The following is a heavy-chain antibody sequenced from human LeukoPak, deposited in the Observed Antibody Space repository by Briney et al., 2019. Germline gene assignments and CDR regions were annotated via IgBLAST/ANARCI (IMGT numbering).Heavy chain of an antibody. D-gene: IGHD2-2*01. Sequence: GGSLRLSCAASGFTFSSYAMSWVRQAPGKGLEWVSAISGSGGSTYYADSVKGRFTISRDNSKNTLYLQMNSLRAEDTAVYYCAKDLLKYQLLFGAFDIWGQGTMVTVSS. V-gene: IGHV3-23*01. CDR1: GFTFSSYA. J-gene: IGHJ3*02. CDR3: AKDLLKYQLLFGAFDI. CDR2: ISGSGGST.